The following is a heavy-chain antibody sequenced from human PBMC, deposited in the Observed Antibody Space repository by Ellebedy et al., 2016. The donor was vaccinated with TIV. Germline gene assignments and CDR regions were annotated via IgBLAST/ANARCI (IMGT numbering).Heavy chain of an antibody. CDR3: ARGRTTGI. Sequence: GESLKISCAGSGFYWMHWVRQAPGKGLVWVSRINPEETTTNYADSVKGRFTISRDNAKNTLYLQMNSLRAEDTAVYYCARGRTTGIWGQGTLVTVSS. CDR2: INPEETTT. CDR1: GFYW. J-gene: IGHJ4*02. D-gene: IGHD1-14*01. V-gene: IGHV3-74*01.